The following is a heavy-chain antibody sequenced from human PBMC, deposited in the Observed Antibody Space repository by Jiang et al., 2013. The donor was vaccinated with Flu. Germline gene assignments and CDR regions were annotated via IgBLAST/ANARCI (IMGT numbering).Heavy chain of an antibody. CDR1: GVTFSNFA. V-gene: IGHV3-23*01. CDR2: ITGSGNST. J-gene: IGHJ4*02. CDR3: AKEEYYDSSGYYSDYFDY. D-gene: IGHD3-22*01. Sequence: ASGVTFSNFAMNWVRQAPGKGLEWVSAITGSGNSTFYADSVKGRFTISRDNSRNTLYLEMHSLRADDTAVYYCAKEEYYDSSGYYSDYFDYWGQGAQVHRLL.